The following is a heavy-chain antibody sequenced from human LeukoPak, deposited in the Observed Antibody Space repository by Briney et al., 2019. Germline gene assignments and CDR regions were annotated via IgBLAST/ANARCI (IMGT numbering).Heavy chain of an antibody. D-gene: IGHD6-19*01. CDR3: ARDPVSGSGWFYYYYGMDV. V-gene: IGHV3-33*01. CDR2: IWYDGSNK. J-gene: IGHJ6*02. Sequence: GRSLRLSCAASGFTFSSYGMHWVRQAPGKGLEWVAVIWYDGSNKYYADSVKGRFTIPRDNSKKTLDLQMNSLRAEDTAVYYCARDPVSGSGWFYYYYGMDVWGQGTTVTVSS. CDR1: GFTFSSYG.